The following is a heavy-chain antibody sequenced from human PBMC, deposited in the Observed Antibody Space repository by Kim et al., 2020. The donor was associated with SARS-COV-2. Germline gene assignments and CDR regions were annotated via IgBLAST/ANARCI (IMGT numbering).Heavy chain of an antibody. Sequence: SVKVSCKASGGTFSSYAFSWVRQAPGQGLEWMGRIIPILGIANYAQKFQGRVTITADKSTSTAYMELSSLRSEDKAVYYCASQITMVRGVITNYGMDVW. CDR3: ASQITMVRGVITNYGMDV. V-gene: IGHV1-69*04. D-gene: IGHD3-10*01. CDR1: GGTFSSYA. CDR2: IIPILGIA. J-gene: IGHJ6*01.